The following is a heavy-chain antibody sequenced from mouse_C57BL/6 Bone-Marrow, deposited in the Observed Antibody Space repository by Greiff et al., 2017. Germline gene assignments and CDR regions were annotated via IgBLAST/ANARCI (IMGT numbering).Heavy chain of an antibody. CDR1: GYTFTSST. J-gene: IGHJ1*03. D-gene: IGHD1-1*01. CDR2: INPSSGYT. CDR3: ARGDYYGSSYTDWYFDV. V-gene: IGHV1-4*01. Sequence: VKLQQSGAELARPGASVKMSCKASGYTFTSSTLHWVKQRPGQGLEWIGYINPSSGYTKYNQKFKDKATLAADKASITAYMQLSSRTSEDSAVYYCARGDYYGSSYTDWYFDVWGTGTTVTVSS.